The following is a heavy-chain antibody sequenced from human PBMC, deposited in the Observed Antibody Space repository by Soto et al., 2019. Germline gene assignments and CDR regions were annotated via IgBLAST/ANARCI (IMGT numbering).Heavy chain of an antibody. J-gene: IGHJ4*02. Sequence: SVKVSCKASGGTFSCYAISWVRQAPGQGLEWMGGIIPIFGTANYAQKFQGRVTITADTSTSTAYMELRSLRSDDTAVYYCARDHHGDYSSDYWGQGTLVTVSS. CDR1: GGTFSCYA. V-gene: IGHV1-69*06. CDR2: IIPIFGTA. CDR3: ARDHHGDYSSDY. D-gene: IGHD2-21*02.